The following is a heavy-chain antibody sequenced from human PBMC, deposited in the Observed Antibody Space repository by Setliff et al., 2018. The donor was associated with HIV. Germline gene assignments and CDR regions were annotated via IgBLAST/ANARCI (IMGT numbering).Heavy chain of an antibody. CDR1: GFTFDTHA. CDR3: AHIGAVPVVMSS. Sequence: GGSLRLSCAASGFTFDTHAMSWVRRAPGKGLEWISTISASGDTPYYAGSVKGRFTISRDDSKNTVYLQMDSLKIEDTAVYYCAHIGAVPVVMSSWGQGTLVTVSS. CDR2: ISASGDTP. J-gene: IGHJ4*02. D-gene: IGHD2-2*01. V-gene: IGHV3-23*01.